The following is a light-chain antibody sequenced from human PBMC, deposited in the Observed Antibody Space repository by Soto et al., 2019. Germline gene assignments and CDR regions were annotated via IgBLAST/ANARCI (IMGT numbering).Light chain of an antibody. Sequence: EIVMTQSPATLSVSPGERATISCRASRSVGSNLAWYQQTPGQAPRLLMYEVSTRATEIPTRFSGSGSGTDFTLTISSLQSEDFAVYYCQQYYNWLSFGGGTKVEI. CDR2: EVS. V-gene: IGKV3-15*01. J-gene: IGKJ4*01. CDR1: RSVGSN. CDR3: QQYYNWLS.